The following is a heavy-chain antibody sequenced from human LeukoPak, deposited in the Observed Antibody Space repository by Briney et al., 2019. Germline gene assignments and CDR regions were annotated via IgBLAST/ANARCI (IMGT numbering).Heavy chain of an antibody. CDR2: ISGSGVST. D-gene: IGHD4-23*01. J-gene: IGHJ4*02. V-gene: IGHV3-23*01. CDR3: AKRLGSGGNSYFDY. Sequence: PGGSLRLSCAASGFTFSSYAMSWARQAPGKGLEWVSAISGSGVSTYYADSVKGRFTISRDNSKNTLYLQMNSLRAEDTAVYYCAKRLGSGGNSYFDYWGQGTLVTVSS. CDR1: GFTFSSYA.